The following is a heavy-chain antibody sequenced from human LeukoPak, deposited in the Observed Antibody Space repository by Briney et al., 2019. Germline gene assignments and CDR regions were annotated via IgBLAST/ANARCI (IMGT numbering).Heavy chain of an antibody. D-gene: IGHD5-18*01. CDR2: IYYSGST. CDR3: AGGYSYGSTYYYMDV. V-gene: IGHV4-59*01. CDR1: GGSISSYY. J-gene: IGHJ6*03. Sequence: SETLSLTCTISGGSISSYYWSWIRQPPGKGLEWIGYIYYSGSTNYNPSLKSRVTISVDTSKNQFSLKLSSVTAADTAVYYCAGGYSYGSTYYYMDVWGKGTTVTISS.